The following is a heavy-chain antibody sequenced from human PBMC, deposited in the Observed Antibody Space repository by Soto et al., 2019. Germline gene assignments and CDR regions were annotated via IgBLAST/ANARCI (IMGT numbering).Heavy chain of an antibody. CDR3: AKLLRGVAARPLGEFEY. V-gene: IGHV3-23*01. CDR1: GFTFSSYA. J-gene: IGHJ4*02. Sequence: GGSLRLSCAASGFTFSSYALSWVRQAPGKGLEWVSAISGSGGSTYYADSVKGRFTISRDNSKNTLYLQMNSLRAEDTAVYYCAKLLRGVAARPLGEFEYWGQGTLVTVSS. CDR2: ISGSGGST. D-gene: IGHD6-6*01.